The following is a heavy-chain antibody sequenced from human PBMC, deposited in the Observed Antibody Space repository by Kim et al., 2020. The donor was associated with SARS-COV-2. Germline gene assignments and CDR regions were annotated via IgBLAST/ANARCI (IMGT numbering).Heavy chain of an antibody. CDR2: IWYDGSNK. CDR3: ARDGGVVTTVTEFDY. D-gene: IGHD4-17*01. J-gene: IGHJ4*02. V-gene: IGHV3-33*01. CDR1: GFTFSSYG. Sequence: GGSLRLSCAASGFTFSSYGMHWVRQAPGKGLEWVAVIWYDGSNKYYADSVKGRFTISRDNSKNTLYLQMNSLRAEDTAVYYCARDGGVVTTVTEFDYWGQGTLVTVSS.